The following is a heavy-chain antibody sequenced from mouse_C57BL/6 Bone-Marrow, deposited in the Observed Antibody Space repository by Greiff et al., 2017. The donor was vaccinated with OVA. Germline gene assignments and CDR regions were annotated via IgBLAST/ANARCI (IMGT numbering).Heavy chain of an antibody. Sequence: EVQLQQSGPELVKPGASVKISCKASGYTFTDYYMNWVKQSHGKSLEWIGDINPNNGGTSYNQKFKGKATLTVDKSSSTAYMELRSLTSEDSAVYYCASLYDYDLRDYWGQGTSVTVSS. D-gene: IGHD2-4*01. V-gene: IGHV1-26*01. CDR1: GYTFTDYY. CDR2: INPNNGGT. CDR3: ASLYDYDLRDY. J-gene: IGHJ4*01.